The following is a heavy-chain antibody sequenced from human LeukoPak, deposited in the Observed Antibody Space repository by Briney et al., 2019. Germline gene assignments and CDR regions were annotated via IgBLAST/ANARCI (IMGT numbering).Heavy chain of an antibody. Sequence: GRSLRLSCAASGFTFSSYGMHWVRQAPGKGLEWVAVIWYDGSNKYYADSVKGRFTISRDNSKNTLYLQMNSLRAEDTAVYYCAREGVYYYNASFDYWGQGTLVTVSS. CDR2: IWYDGSNK. J-gene: IGHJ4*02. CDR3: AREGVYYYNASFDY. D-gene: IGHD3-10*01. V-gene: IGHV3-33*01. CDR1: GFTFSSYG.